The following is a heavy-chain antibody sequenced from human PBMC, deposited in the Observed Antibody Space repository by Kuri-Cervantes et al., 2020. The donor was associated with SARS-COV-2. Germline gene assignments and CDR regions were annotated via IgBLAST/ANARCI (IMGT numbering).Heavy chain of an antibody. J-gene: IGHJ4*02. CDR2: INPNSGGT. D-gene: IGHD5-24*01. V-gene: IGHV1-2*02. Sequence: ASVKVSCKASGYPFTGFYLHWVRQTPGQGLEWMGWINPNSGGTNYAQKFQGRVTMTRDTSTDTAYMELSSLRSEDTAVYYCATSRWLQVPDYWGQGTLVTVSS. CDR1: GYPFTGFY. CDR3: ATSRWLQVPDY.